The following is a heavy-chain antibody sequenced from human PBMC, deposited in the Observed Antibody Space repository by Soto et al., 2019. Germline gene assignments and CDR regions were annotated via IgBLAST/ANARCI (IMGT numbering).Heavy chain of an antibody. CDR1: GYTFTSYA. V-gene: IGHV1-3*05. D-gene: IGHD2-15*01. Sequence: QVQLVQSGAEEKKPGASVKVSCKASGYTFTSYAMHWVRQAPGQRLEWMGWINAGNGNTKYSQKFQGRVTITRATSAITAYRELRSLRPEATAVYYCARGISLPTPLDCWCRGTLVTFSS. CDR3: ARGISLPTPLDC. J-gene: IGHJ4*02. CDR2: INAGNGNT.